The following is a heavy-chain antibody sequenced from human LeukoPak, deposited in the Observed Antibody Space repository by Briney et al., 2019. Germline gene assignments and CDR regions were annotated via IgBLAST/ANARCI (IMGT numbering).Heavy chain of an antibody. CDR3: ARDPRPSYDSSDYYYPGDY. Sequence: ASVKVSCKAFGYTFTSYYMHWVRQAPGQGLEWMAIINPSGGSTSYAQKSQGRVTMTRDTSTSTVYMELSSLRSEDTAVYYCARDPRPSYDSSDYYYPGDYWGQGTLVTVSS. CDR2: INPSGGST. CDR1: GYTFTSYY. D-gene: IGHD3-22*01. V-gene: IGHV1-46*01. J-gene: IGHJ4*02.